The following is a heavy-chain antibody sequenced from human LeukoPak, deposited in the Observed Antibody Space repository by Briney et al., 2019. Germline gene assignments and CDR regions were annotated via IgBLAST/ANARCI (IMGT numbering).Heavy chain of an antibody. Sequence: PGGSLRLSCAASGFTFSSYAMHWVRQAPGKGLEWVAVISYDGSNKYYADSVKGRFTISRDNSKNTLYLQMNSLRAEDTAVYYCARDSESSSSWYAGSGDYWGQGTLVTVSS. J-gene: IGHJ4*02. D-gene: IGHD6-13*01. CDR1: GFTFSSYA. CDR2: ISYDGSNK. CDR3: ARDSESSSSWYAGSGDY. V-gene: IGHV3-30-3*01.